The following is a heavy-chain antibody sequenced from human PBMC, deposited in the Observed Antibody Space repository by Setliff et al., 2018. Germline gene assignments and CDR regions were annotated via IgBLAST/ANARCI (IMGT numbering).Heavy chain of an antibody. J-gene: IGHJ4*02. CDR1: GYTFTTYA. CDR3: ARGYCSGGSCADFDY. CDR2: INTNTGSP. D-gene: IGHD2-15*01. Sequence: ASVKVSCKASGYTFTTYAISWMRQAPGQGLEWMGWINTNTGSPSYAQGFTGRFVFSLDTSVSTAYLQISSVKAEDTAVYYCARGYCSGGSCADFDYWGQGTLVTVSS. V-gene: IGHV7-4-1*02.